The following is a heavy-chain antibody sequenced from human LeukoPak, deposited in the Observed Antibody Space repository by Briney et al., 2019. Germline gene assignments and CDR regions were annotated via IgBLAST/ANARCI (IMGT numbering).Heavy chain of an antibody. J-gene: IGHJ6*03. V-gene: IGHV1-69*05. CDR2: IIPIFGTA. Sequence: ASVKVSCKASGVTFSSYAISWVRQAPGQGLEWMGGIIPIFGTANYAQKFQGRVTITTDESTSTAYMELSSLRSEDTAVYYCARGILTGSPIIYYYYYYMDVWGKGTTVTVSS. CDR1: GVTFSSYA. D-gene: IGHD3-9*01. CDR3: ARGILTGSPIIYYYYYYMDV.